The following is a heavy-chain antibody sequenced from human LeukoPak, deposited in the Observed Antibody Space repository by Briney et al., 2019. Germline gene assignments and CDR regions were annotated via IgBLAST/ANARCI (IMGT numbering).Heavy chain of an antibody. CDR2: IYPGDSDT. CDR1: GYSLTCYW. J-gene: IGHJ4*02. V-gene: IGHV5-51*01. D-gene: IGHD3-10*01. CDR3: ARTAMVPWDY. Sequence: GESLKISCKCSGYSLTCYWIGWVRQMPGKGLEWMGIIYPGDSDTRYSPSFQGQVTISADKSISTAYLQWSSLKASDTAMYYCARTAMVPWDYWGQGTLVTVSS.